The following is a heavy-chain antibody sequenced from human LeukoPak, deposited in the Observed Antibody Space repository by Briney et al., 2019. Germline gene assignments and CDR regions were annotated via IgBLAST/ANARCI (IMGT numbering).Heavy chain of an antibody. D-gene: IGHD5-18*01. J-gene: IGHJ4*02. V-gene: IGHV1-8*01. Sequence: ASVKVSCKASGYTFTSYDINWVRQATGQGPEWMGWMNPNSGNTGYAQKFQGRVTMTRNTSISTAYMELSSLRSEDTAVYYCASDVDTAMGRDYWGQGTLVTVSS. CDR3: ASDVDTAMGRDY. CDR1: GYTFTSYD. CDR2: MNPNSGNT.